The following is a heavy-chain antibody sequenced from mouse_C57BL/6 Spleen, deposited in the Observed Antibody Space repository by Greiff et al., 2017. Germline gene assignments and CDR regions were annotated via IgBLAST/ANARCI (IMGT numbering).Heavy chain of an antibody. Sequence: EVMLVESGGDLVKPGGSLKLSCAASGFTFSSYGMSWVRQTPDKRLEWVATISSGGSYTYYPDSVKGRFTISRDNAKNTLYLQMSSLKSEDTAMYYCARHEDDYFDYWGQGTTLTVSS. J-gene: IGHJ2*01. V-gene: IGHV5-6*02. CDR1: GFTFSSYG. CDR3: ARHEDDYFDY. CDR2: ISSGGSYT. D-gene: IGHD2-3*01.